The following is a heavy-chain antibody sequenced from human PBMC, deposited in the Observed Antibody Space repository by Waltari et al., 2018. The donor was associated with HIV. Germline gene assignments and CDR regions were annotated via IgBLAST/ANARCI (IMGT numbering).Heavy chain of an antibody. V-gene: IGHV3-48*03. CDR2: ISSSGSTI. D-gene: IGHD1-26*01. J-gene: IGHJ3*02. CDR1: GFTFSSYE. Sequence: EVQLVESGGGLVQPGGSLRLSCAASGFTFSSYEMNWVRQAPGKGLEWVSYISSSGSTIYYADSVKGRFTISRDNAKNSLYLQMNSLRAEDTAVYYCARDPATWGAFDIWGQGTMVTVSS. CDR3: ARDPATWGAFDI.